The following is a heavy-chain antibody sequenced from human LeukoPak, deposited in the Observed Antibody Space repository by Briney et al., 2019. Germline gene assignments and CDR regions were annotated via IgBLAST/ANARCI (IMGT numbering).Heavy chain of an antibody. Sequence: SETLSLTCAAYGGSFSGYYWSWIRQPPGKGLEWIGEINHSGSTNYNPSPKSRVTISVDTSKNQFSLKLSSVTAADTAVYYCARVPYSYGFNYFDYWGRGTLVTVSS. CDR2: INHSGST. CDR1: GGSFSGYY. D-gene: IGHD5-18*01. J-gene: IGHJ4*02. V-gene: IGHV4-34*01. CDR3: ARVPYSYGFNYFDY.